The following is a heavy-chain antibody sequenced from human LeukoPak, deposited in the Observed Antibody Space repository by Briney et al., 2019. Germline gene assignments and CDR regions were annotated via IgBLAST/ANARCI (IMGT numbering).Heavy chain of an antibody. CDR2: VNGRGAAT. J-gene: IGHJ3*02. CDR3: AKDIRYEDYAYDI. D-gene: IGHD2-2*01. V-gene: IGHV3-23*01. Sequence: PGGSLRLSCAASGFSFSSYAMSWVRQGPGKGLEWVSSVNGRGAATFYADSVGGRFTISRDNSQNILFLKMNSLRVDDTDVYFCAKDIRYEDYAYDIWGQGTM. CDR1: GFSFSSYA.